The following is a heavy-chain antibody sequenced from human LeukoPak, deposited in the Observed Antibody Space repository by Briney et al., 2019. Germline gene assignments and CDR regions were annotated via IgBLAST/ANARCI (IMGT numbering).Heavy chain of an antibody. Sequence: GGSLRLSCTASGFTFSSYWMHWVREAPGKGLVWVSRITSDGSSTSYADSVKGRFTISRDNAKNTLYLQMNSLRAEDTAVYYCARDPSDYYDSSGYYLPWGQGTLVTVSS. D-gene: IGHD3-22*01. CDR1: GFTFSSYW. CDR2: ITSDGSST. CDR3: ARDPSDYYDSSGYYLP. J-gene: IGHJ5*02. V-gene: IGHV3-74*01.